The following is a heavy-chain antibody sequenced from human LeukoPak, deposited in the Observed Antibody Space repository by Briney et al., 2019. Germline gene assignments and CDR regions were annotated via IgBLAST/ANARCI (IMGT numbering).Heavy chain of an antibody. J-gene: IGHJ4*02. CDR1: GGSISSGDDY. V-gene: IGHV4-30-4*08. D-gene: IGHD2-21*01. CDR2: IYYSGST. Sequence: SETLSLTCTVSGGSISSGDDYWSWIRQPPGKGLEWIGYIYYSGSTYYNPSLKSRVTISVDTSKNQFSLKLSSVTAADTAVYYCARLAYCGGDCYYWVGYFDYWGQGTLVTVSS. CDR3: ARLAYCGGDCYYWVGYFDY.